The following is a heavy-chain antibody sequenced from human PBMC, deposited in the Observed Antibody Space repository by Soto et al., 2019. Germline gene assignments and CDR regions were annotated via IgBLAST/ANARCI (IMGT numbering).Heavy chain of an antibody. CDR3: ARVSLPHRPKLFDT. CDR2: VKPRDGGT. V-gene: IGHV1-46*01. J-gene: IGHJ5*02. Sequence: QEQLVQSGAEVKKPGASVKISCKASGYTFSTYYIHWVRQAPGQGLEWMGMVKPRDGGTSLAPKFQGRVTMTRDTSTTTVYVELRSLRSEDTAVYYCARVSLPHRPKLFDTWGQGTLVTVSS. D-gene: IGHD2-2*01. CDR1: GYTFSTYY.